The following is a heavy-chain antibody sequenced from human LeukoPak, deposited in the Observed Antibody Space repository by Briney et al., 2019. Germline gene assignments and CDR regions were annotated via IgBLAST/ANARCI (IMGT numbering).Heavy chain of an antibody. CDR3: ARGMRYSSAYYFDY. CDR1: GVPISSISYY. Sequence: SETLSLTCTVSGVPISSISYYWGWVRQSPGKGLEWIGTIYYTGTTYYNPSLRSRVTISLNTSKNQFSLKLNSVTAADTAVYYCARGMRYSSAYYFDYWGQGTLVTVSS. V-gene: IGHV4-39*01. CDR2: IYYTGTT. J-gene: IGHJ4*02. D-gene: IGHD6-25*01.